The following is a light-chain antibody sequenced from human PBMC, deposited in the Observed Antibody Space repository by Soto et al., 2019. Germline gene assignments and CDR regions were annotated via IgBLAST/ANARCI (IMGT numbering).Light chain of an antibody. CDR1: SSDVGSYNY. CDR3: SSYTSSSTHWV. J-gene: IGLJ3*02. V-gene: IGLV2-14*01. CDR2: DVS. Sequence: QSALTQPASVSGSPGQSITISCTGTSSDVGSYNYVSWYQQHPGKAPKLMIYDVSNRPSGVSNRFSGSKSGNTASLTISGLQAEDEADYYCSSYTSSSTHWVFGGGTKVTVL.